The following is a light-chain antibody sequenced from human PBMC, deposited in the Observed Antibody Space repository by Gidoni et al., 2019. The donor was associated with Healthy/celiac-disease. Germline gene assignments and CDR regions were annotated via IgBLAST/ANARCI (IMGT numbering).Light chain of an antibody. CDR3: QQSYSTPRS. CDR1: QSISSY. V-gene: IGKV1-39*01. Sequence: IQMTQSPSSLSASVGDRVTITCRASQSISSYLNWYQQKPGKDTKLLIYAASSLQSGVPSRFSGSGSGTDFTLTISSLQPEEFATYYCQQSYSTPRSFGGGTKVEIK. J-gene: IGKJ4*01. CDR2: AAS.